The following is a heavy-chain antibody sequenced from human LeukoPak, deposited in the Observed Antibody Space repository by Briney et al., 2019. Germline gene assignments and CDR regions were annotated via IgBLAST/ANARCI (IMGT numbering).Heavy chain of an antibody. D-gene: IGHD2-2*01. V-gene: IGHV3-20*04. CDR2: INWNGGST. Sequence: GGSLRLSCAASGYTFDDYGMSWVRQAPGKGLEWVSGINWNGGSTGYADSVKGRFTISRDNAKNSLYLQMNSLRAEDTALYYCARGYCSSTSCYFDYWGQVTLVTVSS. CDR3: ARGYCSSTSCYFDY. J-gene: IGHJ4*02. CDR1: GYTFDDYG.